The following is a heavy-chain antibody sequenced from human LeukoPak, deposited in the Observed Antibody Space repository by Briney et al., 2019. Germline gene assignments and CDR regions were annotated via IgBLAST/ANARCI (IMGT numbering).Heavy chain of an antibody. V-gene: IGHV4-34*01. CDR3: ASDTVAGTG. CDR1: GGSFSDYC. Sequence: PSETLSLTCAVYGGSFSDYCWSWIRQPPGKGLEWIGEINHSGITNYNPSLKSRVTISADTSKNQFSLKLSSVTAADTSVYYCASDTVAGTGWGQGTLVTVSS. D-gene: IGHD6-19*01. J-gene: IGHJ4*02. CDR2: INHSGIT.